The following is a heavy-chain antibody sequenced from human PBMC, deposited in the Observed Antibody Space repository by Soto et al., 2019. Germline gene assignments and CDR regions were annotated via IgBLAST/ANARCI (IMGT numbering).Heavy chain of an antibody. Sequence: GGSLRLSCAASGFTFSTYSMNWVRQAPGKGLEWVSSISSSSSYIYYADSVKGRFTIFRDNAKSSLYLQMNSLRAEDTAVYYCARVDGYCSSTSCYNDYWGQGTLVTVSS. D-gene: IGHD2-2*02. J-gene: IGHJ4*02. CDR3: ARVDGYCSSTSCYNDY. CDR2: ISSSSSYI. CDR1: GFTFSTYS. V-gene: IGHV3-21*01.